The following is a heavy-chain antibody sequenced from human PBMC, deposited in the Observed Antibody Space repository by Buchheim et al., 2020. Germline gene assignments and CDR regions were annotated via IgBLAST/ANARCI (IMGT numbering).Heavy chain of an antibody. J-gene: IGHJ4*02. CDR3: VRDDPYGGNSDY. Sequence: QLHLQESGPGLVKPSETLSLTCIVSGGSISSTNHYWGWIRQPPGKGLEWIGNIYYSGSTYYNPSLKSRVTISVDTSKNQFSLRLTAVTAADTAVYFCVRDDPYGGNSDYWGQGT. CDR2: IYYSGST. V-gene: IGHV4-39*07. D-gene: IGHD4-23*01. CDR1: GGSISSTNHY.